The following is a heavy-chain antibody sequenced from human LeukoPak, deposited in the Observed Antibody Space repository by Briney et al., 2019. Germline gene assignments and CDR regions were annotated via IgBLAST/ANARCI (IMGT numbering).Heavy chain of an antibody. CDR1: GFPFSSYS. Sequence: GGSLRLSCAASGFPFSSYSMNWVRQAPGEGLGWVSSIRSSSSYIYYAHSVKGRFTLSRDNAKNSLYLQINSLRAEDTAVYYCARVGRAFDYWGQGTLVTVSS. CDR3: ARVGRAFDY. J-gene: IGHJ4*02. CDR2: IRSSSSYI. V-gene: IGHV3-21*01.